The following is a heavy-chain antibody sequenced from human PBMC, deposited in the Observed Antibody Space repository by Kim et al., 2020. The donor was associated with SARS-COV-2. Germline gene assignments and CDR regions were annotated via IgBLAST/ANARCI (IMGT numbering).Heavy chain of an antibody. CDR2: IYYSGST. Sequence: SETLSLTCTVSGGSISSSSYYWGWIRQPPGKGLEWIGSIYYSGSTYYNPSLKSRVTISVDTSKNQFSLKLSSVTAADTAVYYCARRRGAALDYWGQGTL. J-gene: IGHJ4*02. D-gene: IGHD4-17*01. CDR1: GGSISSSSYY. V-gene: IGHV4-39*01. CDR3: ARRRGAALDY.